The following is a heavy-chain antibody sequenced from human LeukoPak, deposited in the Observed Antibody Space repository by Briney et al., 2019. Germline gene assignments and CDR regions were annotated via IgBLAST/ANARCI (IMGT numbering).Heavy chain of an antibody. CDR3: ARRTTVTIPFGY. J-gene: IGHJ4*02. CDR2: INHSGST. Sequence: SETLSLTCAVYGGSFSGYYWSWIRQPPGKGLEWSGEINHSGSTNYNPSLKSRVTISVDKSKNQFSLKLSSVTAANTAVYYCARRTTVTIPFGYWGQGTLVTVSS. V-gene: IGHV4-34*01. CDR1: GGSFSGYY. D-gene: IGHD4-11*01.